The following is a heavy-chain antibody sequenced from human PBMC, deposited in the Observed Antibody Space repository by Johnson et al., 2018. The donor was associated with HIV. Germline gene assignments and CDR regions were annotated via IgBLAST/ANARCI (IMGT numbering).Heavy chain of an antibody. CDR3: AKDGGRWSYSFDV. J-gene: IGHJ3*01. Sequence: QVQLVESGGGWVKPGGSLRLSCAASGFTFRSNGMHWVRQAPGKGLEWVTFIQYDGSDKSYADSVKGRFTVSRDNSKNTLYLQMNSLRGEDTAMYYCAKDGGRWSYSFDVWGQGTMVSVSS. CDR1: GFTFRSNG. CDR2: IQYDGSDK. V-gene: IGHV3-30*02. D-gene: IGHD3-16*01.